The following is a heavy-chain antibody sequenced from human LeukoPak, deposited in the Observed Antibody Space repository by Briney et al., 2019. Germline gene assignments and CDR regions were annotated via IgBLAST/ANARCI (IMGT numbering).Heavy chain of an antibody. CDR3: ARSNKAMTTVTTAHDY. CDR1: GGTFSSYA. V-gene: IGHV1-69*13. CDR2: IIPIFGTA. Sequence: GASVKVSCKASGGTFSSYAISWVRQAPGQGLEWMGGIIPIFGTANYAQKFQGRVTITADESTSTAYMELSSLRSEDTAVYYCARSNKAMTTVTTAHDYWGQGTLVTVSS. D-gene: IGHD4-17*01. J-gene: IGHJ4*02.